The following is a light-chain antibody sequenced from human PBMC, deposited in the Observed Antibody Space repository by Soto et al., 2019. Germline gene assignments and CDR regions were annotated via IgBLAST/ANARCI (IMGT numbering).Light chain of an antibody. J-gene: IGKJ1*01. Sequence: DIVRTQSPASLAVSLGERAAIKCKSSQSVLVSSMNENCLGWYQQKPGQPPKLLIYWASTRASGVPDRFSGSGSGTDFTLTITNLQAEDGALYYCQQCYSPPWTFGQGTKVEIK. CDR1: QSVLVSSMNENC. V-gene: IGKV4-1*01. CDR3: QQCYSPPWT. CDR2: WAS.